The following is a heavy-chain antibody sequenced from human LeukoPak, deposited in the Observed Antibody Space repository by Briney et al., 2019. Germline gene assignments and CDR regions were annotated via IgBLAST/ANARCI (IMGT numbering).Heavy chain of an antibody. D-gene: IGHD1-14*01. CDR3: ARHSLGPGFDY. Sequence: SETLSLTCTVSGGSISRYYWSWIRQPPGKGLEWIGYIYYSGSTNYNPSLKSRVTISVDTSKNQFSLKLNSMTAADTAVYYCARHSLGPGFDYWGQGTLVTVSS. CDR1: GGSISRYY. CDR2: IYYSGST. J-gene: IGHJ4*02. V-gene: IGHV4-59*08.